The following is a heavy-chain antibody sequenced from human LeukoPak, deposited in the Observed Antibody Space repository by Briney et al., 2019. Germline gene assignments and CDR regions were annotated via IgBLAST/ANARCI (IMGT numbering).Heavy chain of an antibody. CDR1: GFTFSNYA. D-gene: IGHD3-10*01. J-gene: IGHJ4*02. CDR2: ISNDGNKK. CDR3: TKDYYYGSGSYTDY. Sequence: PGGSLRLSCAASGFTFSNYAMSWVRQAPGKGLEWVAAISNDGNKKYYSDSVKGRFTISRDNSKTTLYLQMNSLRVEDTAVYYCTKDYYYGSGSYTDYWGQGTLVTVSS. V-gene: IGHV3-30*18.